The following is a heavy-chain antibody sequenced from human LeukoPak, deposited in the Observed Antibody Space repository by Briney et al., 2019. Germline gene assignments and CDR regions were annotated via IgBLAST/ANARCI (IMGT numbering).Heavy chain of an antibody. CDR1: SGSISSSSYY. J-gene: IGHJ3*02. Sequence: SETLSLTCTVSSGSISSSSYYWGWIRQPPGKGLEWIGSIYYSGSTYYNPSLKSRVTISVDTSKNQFSLKLSSVTAADTAVYYCARSYYYDSSGYRIWRWADAFDIWGQGTMVTVSS. D-gene: IGHD3-22*01. V-gene: IGHV4-39*01. CDR2: IYYSGST. CDR3: ARSYYYDSSGYRIWRWADAFDI.